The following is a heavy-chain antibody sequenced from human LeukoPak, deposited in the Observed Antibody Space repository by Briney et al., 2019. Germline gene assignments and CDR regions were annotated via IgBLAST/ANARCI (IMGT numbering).Heavy chain of an antibody. CDR1: GFTFSIYG. V-gene: IGHV3-30*03. Sequence: GGSLRLSCAASGFTFSIYGMHWVRQAPGKGLEWVSVISYDGSNKYYADSVKGRFTISRDNSKNTLYLQMNSLRAENTAVYYCASGALSSGYSLDYWGQGTLVTVSS. J-gene: IGHJ4*02. CDR2: ISYDGSNK. CDR3: ASGALSSGYSLDY. D-gene: IGHD3-22*01.